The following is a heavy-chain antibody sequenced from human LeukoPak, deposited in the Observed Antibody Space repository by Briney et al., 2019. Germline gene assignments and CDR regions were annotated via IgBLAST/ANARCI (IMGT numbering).Heavy chain of an antibody. V-gene: IGHV1-2*06. CDR2: INPNDGGT. CDR1: GHTIIGYY. CDR3: ATGSKPSIYSGSEFDY. D-gene: IGHD5-12*01. J-gene: IGHJ4*02. Sequence: GASVKVSCKASGHTIIGYYIHWVRQAPGQGLEWMGRINPNDGGTDSAQKFQGRVTMTRVTSIRTAYMELSRLRSDDTAIYYCATGSKPSIYSGSEFDYWGQGTLVTVSS.